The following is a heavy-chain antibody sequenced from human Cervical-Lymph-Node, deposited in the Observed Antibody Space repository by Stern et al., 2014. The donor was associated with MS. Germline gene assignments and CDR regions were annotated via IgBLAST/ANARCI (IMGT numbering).Heavy chain of an antibody. D-gene: IGHD3-3*01. CDR1: GFSFGNYA. J-gene: IGHJ6*02. Sequence: EVQLEESGGGLVQPGGSLRLSCAASGFSFGNYAMTWVRQAPGKGLECGSSRSGSGGSTHYAESVKGRVTISRDNSKNTLYLQMNGLRAEDTAMYYCAKGGSIYYYGLDVWGQGTTVTVSS. CDR3: AKGGSIYYYGLDV. V-gene: IGHV3-23*04. CDR2: RSGSGGST.